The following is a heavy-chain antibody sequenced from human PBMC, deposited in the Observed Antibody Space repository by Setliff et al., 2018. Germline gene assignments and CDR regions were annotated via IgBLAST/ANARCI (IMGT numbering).Heavy chain of an antibody. D-gene: IGHD1-1*01. CDR3: ARSDDNFQYPDY. CDR1: GASISSGNDF. J-gene: IGHJ4*01. V-gene: IGHV4-61*09. CDR2: IYTNGGT. Sequence: PSETLSLTCSVSGASISSGNDFWNWIRQPAGKGLEWIGNIYTNGGTDYSPSLRSRVTISLGTSKNQFSLQLTSVTAAGTAIYYCARSDDNFQYPDYWGQGTLVTVSS.